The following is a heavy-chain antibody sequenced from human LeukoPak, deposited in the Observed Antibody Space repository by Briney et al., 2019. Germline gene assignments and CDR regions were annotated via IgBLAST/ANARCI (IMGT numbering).Heavy chain of an antibody. V-gene: IGHV4-34*01. CDR3: ATLGEYYDSSGYYYN. CDR1: GGSISSYY. Sequence: SETLSLTCTVSGGSISSYYWSWIRQPPGKGLEWIGEINHSGSTYYNPSLKSRVTISVDSSKNQFSLKLTSVTAADTAVYYCATLGEYYDSSGYYYNWGQGTLVTVSS. D-gene: IGHD3-22*01. CDR2: INHSGST. J-gene: IGHJ4*02.